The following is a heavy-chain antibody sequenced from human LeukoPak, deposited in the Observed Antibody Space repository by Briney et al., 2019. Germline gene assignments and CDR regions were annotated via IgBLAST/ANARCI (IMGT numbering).Heavy chain of an antibody. CDR3: ARVEMATIYH. CDR1: GYSFTNYD. D-gene: IGHD5-24*01. V-gene: IGHV1-8*03. CDR2: MNPKSGDT. J-gene: IGHJ4*02. Sequence: ASVKVSCKASGYSFTNYDINWVRQATGQGLEWMGWMNPKSGDTGYSQKFQGRVFITRDTSINTAYMELSSLGSDDTAVYYCARVEMATIYHWGQGTLVTVSS.